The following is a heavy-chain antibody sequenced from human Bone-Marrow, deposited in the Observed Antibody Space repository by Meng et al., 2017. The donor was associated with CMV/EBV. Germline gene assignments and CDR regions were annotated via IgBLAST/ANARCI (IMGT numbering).Heavy chain of an antibody. CDR3: ARRQDCSSTSCQGFDY. V-gene: IGHV1-18*01. CDR1: YTFTSYG. CDR2: ISAYNGNT. Sequence: YTFTSYGISWVRQAPGQGLEWIGWISAYNGNTNYAQKLQGKVTMTTDTSTSTAYMELRSLRSDDTAVYYCARRQDCSSTSCQGFDYWGQGTLVTVSS. J-gene: IGHJ4*02. D-gene: IGHD2-2*01.